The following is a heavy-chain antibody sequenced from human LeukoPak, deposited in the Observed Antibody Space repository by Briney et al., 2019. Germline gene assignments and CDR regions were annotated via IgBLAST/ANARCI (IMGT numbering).Heavy chain of an antibody. D-gene: IGHD3-10*01. J-gene: IGHJ5*02. V-gene: IGHV1-18*01. CDR2: ISAYNGNT. CDR1: GYTFTSYG. CDR3: ARDQALLWFGELIIGNNWFDP. Sequence: ASVKVSCKAPGYTFTSYGISWVRQAPGQGLEWMGWISAYNGNTNYAQKLQGRVTMTTDTSTSTAYMELRSLRSDDTAVYYCARDQALLWFGELIIGNNWFDPWGQGTLVTVSS.